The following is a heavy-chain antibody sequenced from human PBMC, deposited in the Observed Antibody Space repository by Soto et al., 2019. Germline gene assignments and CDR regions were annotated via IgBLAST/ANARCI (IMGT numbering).Heavy chain of an antibody. J-gene: IGHJ6*02. D-gene: IGHD5-18*01. V-gene: IGHV1-18*01. CDR3: ARCIQGDYYYGMDV. CDR2: INADYGNT. Sequence: GASVKVSCKASGYTFYSHSISWVRQAPGQGLEWMGRINADYGNTQYAQKFRGRVTMTTDTSTTTVYMELTSLRSDYTAVYYCARCIQGDYYYGMDVWGQGTTVTSP. CDR1: GYTFYSHS.